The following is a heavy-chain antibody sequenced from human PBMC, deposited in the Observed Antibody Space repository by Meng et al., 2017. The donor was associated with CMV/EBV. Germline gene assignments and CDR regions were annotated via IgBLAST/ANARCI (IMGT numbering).Heavy chain of an antibody. Sequence: ITSYYMRWVRQAAEQGLEWMRIINPSGGSRSYAQKFQGRVTIARDTSTSTVYMELSSLRSEDTAEYYCARGNITMVRGPTIVGWFDPWGQGTLVTVSS. CDR3: ARGNITMVRGPTIVGWFDP. CDR2: INPSGGSR. J-gene: IGHJ5*02. CDR1: ITSYY. V-gene: IGHV1-46*01. D-gene: IGHD3-10*01.